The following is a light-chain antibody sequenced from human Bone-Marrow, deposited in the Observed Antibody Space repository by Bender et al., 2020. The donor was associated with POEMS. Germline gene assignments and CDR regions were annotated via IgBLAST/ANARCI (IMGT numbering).Light chain of an antibody. CDR1: SSNTGSGYD. J-gene: IGLJ1*01. V-gene: IGLV1-40*01. Sequence: QSVLTQPPSVSGAPGQRVTISCTGSSSNTGSGYDINWYQHLPGTAPKLLIYGYNNRPSGVPDRFSGSKSGTSASLAITGLQAEDEGDYYCCSYAGFGIYVFGTGTKVTVL. CDR2: GYN. CDR3: CSYAGFGIYV.